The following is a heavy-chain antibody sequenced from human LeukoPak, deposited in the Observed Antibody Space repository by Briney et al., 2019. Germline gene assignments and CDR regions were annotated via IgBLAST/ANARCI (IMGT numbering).Heavy chain of an antibody. D-gene: IGHD5-24*01. V-gene: IGHV4-39*01. CDR2: IYYSGSS. CDR3: ARHRSGWLQSSFDY. J-gene: IGHJ4*02. CDR1: DGSISGYY. Sequence: SETLSLTCTVSDGSISGYYWSWVRLPPGKGLEWIGSIYYSGSSFDNPALKSRVTISVDTSKNQFSLKLSSVTAADTAVYYCARHRSGWLQSSFDYWGQGTLVTVSS.